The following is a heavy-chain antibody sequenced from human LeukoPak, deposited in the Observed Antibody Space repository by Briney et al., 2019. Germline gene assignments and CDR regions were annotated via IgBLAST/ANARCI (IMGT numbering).Heavy chain of an antibody. CDR2: ISAGGGYT. CDR1: GFTFSTYA. D-gene: IGHD6-19*01. J-gene: IGHJ4*02. Sequence: GGSLRLSCAASGFTFSTYAMTSVRQARGEGLEWVSAISAGGGYTFYADSVKGRFTISRDNSKNTLYLQMNSLRAEDTAVYYCAKDGTSGSGWPYFDYWGQGTLVTVSS. V-gene: IGHV3-23*01. CDR3: AKDGTSGSGWPYFDY.